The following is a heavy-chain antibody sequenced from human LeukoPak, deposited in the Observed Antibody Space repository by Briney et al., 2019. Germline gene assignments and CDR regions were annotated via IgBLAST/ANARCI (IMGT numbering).Heavy chain of an antibody. V-gene: IGHV4-30-4*08. D-gene: IGHD2-15*01. J-gene: IGHJ3*02. Sequence: SETLSLTCTVSGRSISSGDYYWSWIRQPPGKGLEWIGYIYYSGSTYYNPSLKSRVTISVDTSKNQFSLKLSSVTAADTAVYYCGSDQRQIGAFDIWGQGTMVTVSS. CDR1: GRSISSGDYY. CDR3: GSDQRQIGAFDI. CDR2: IYYSGST.